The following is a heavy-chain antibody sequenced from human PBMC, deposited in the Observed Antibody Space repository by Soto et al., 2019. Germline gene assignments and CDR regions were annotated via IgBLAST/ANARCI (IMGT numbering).Heavy chain of an antibody. D-gene: IGHD3-22*01. CDR2: IRNPGYGGTA. Sequence: EVQLVESGGGLVQAGWSLRLSCTTSGFSFGDYAMTWVRQAPGKGLEWVGFIRNPGYGGTAEYATSVKGRFIISRDDSMSSAYLQLNSLKVDDSAVYYCVRGSFGYYGPWGQGTLVTVSS. CDR3: VRGSFGYYGP. J-gene: IGHJ5*02. V-gene: IGHV3-49*04. CDR1: GFSFGDYA.